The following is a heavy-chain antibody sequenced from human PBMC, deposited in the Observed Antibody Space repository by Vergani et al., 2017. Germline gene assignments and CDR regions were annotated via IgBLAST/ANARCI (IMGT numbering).Heavy chain of an antibody. CDR3: AGGRAMDLGY. V-gene: IGHV4-31*01. Sequence: QVQLQESGPGLVKPSQTLSLTCTVSGGSISSGGYYWSWIRQHPGKGLEWIGYIYYSGSTYYNPSLKSPVTISVDTSKNQFSLKLSSGTAADAAVYYCAGGRAMDLGYWGQGTLVTVSS. D-gene: IGHD5-18*01. CDR2: IYYSGST. CDR1: GGSISSGGYY. J-gene: IGHJ4*02.